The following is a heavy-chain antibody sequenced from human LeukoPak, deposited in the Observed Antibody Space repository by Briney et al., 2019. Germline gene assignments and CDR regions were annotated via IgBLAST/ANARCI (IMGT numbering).Heavy chain of an antibody. CDR2: MNPNSGNT. CDR1: GYTFTSYD. Sequence: ASVKVSCKASGYTFTSYDINWVRQATGQGLEWMGWMNPNSGNTGYAQKFQGRVTMTRNTSISTAYMELSSLGSEDTAVYYCARGLFLIAAAGKGYWGQGTLVTVSS. J-gene: IGHJ4*02. D-gene: IGHD6-13*01. CDR3: ARGLFLIAAAGKGY. V-gene: IGHV1-8*01.